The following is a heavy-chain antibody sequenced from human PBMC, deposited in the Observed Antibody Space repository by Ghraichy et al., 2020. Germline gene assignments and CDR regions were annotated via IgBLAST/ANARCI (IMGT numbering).Heavy chain of an antibody. Sequence: ETLSLTCAASGFVFHKKWMGWVRQAPGKGLDWVAITNDDAKEKYYADAVKCRFTISRDNDRQTLYVQMNSLRVDDTAVYYCVRDPSHGASDYWGQGTLVSVSS. J-gene: IGHJ4*02. CDR3: VRDPSHGASDY. D-gene: IGHD4-17*01. V-gene: IGHV3-7*03. CDR2: TNDDAKEK. CDR1: GFVFHKKW.